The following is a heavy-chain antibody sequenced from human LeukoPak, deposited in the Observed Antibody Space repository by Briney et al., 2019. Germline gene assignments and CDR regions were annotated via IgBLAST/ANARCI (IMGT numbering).Heavy chain of an antibody. CDR2: INPNSGGT. J-gene: IGHJ4*02. Sequence: ASVKVSCKAYGYTFTGYYMHWVRQAPGQGLEWMGWINPNSGGTNYAQKFQGRVTMTRDTSISTVYMELSRLRSDDTAVYYCARPYCNSRSCHDYFDYWGQGTLVTVSS. CDR3: ARPYCNSRSCHDYFDY. CDR1: GYTFTGYY. D-gene: IGHD2/OR15-2a*01. V-gene: IGHV1-2*02.